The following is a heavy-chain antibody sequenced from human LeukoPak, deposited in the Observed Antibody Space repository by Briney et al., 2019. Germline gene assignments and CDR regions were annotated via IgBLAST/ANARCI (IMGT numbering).Heavy chain of an antibody. CDR2: IYYSGST. CDR3: ARHKFSVAGRWSWFDP. J-gene: IGHJ5*02. D-gene: IGHD6-19*01. CDR1: GGSISSYY. Sequence: SETLSLTCTVSGGSISSYYRSWIRQPPGKGLEWIGYIYYSGSTNYNPSLKSRVTISVDTSKNQFSLKLSSVTAADTAVYYCARHKFSVAGRWSWFDPWGQGTLVTVSS. V-gene: IGHV4-59*08.